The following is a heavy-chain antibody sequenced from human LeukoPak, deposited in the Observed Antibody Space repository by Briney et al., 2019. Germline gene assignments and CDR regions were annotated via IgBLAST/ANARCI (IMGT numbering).Heavy chain of an antibody. Sequence: SVTVSCKASGGAFSRYAISWVRQAPGRGLEWMGGIIPIFGTPKFAQKFQGRVTITADESTASAYLELSRLRSEDTAVYYCARGVSLFNWNDDQTQGNYYYYEMDVWGQGTTVTVSS. CDR2: IIPIFGTP. J-gene: IGHJ6*02. V-gene: IGHV1-69*13. CDR3: ARGVSLFNWNDDQTQGNYYYYEMDV. D-gene: IGHD1-1*01. CDR1: GGAFSRYA.